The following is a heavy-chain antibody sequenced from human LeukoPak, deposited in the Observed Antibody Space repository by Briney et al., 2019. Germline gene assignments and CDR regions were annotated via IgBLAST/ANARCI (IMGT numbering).Heavy chain of an antibody. V-gene: IGHV3-7*01. CDR2: IKQDGSEK. Sequence: GGSLRLSCAASGLTFSSYWMTWVRQAPGKGLEWVANIKQDGSEKYYVDSVKGRFTISRDNAKNSLYLQMNSLRAEDTAVYYCARDNYPRVYYYDSSGYGPLDYWGQGTLVTVSS. CDR3: ARDNYPRVYYYDSSGYGPLDY. D-gene: IGHD3-22*01. J-gene: IGHJ4*02. CDR1: GLTFSSYW.